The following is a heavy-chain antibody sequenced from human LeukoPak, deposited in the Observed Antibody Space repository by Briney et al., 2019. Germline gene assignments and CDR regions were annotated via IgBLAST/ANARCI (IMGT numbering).Heavy chain of an antibody. CDR1: GFTFSSYA. CDR3: ARDSGLTVTTESSYFDY. D-gene: IGHD4-17*01. Sequence: GGSLRLSCAASGFTFSSYAMSWVRQAPGKGLEWVSAISGSGGSTYYADFVKGRFTISIDNSKNTLYLQMKSLRAEDTAVYYCARDSGLTVTTESSYFDYWGQGTLVTVSS. CDR2: ISGSGGST. J-gene: IGHJ4*02. V-gene: IGHV3-23*01.